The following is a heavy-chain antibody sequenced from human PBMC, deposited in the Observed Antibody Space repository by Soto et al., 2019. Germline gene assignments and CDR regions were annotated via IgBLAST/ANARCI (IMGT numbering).Heavy chain of an antibody. J-gene: IGHJ5*02. Sequence: SETPSLTCAVSGYSISSGYYWGWLPQPPGKGLEWIGSIFHGGRTYYHPSPNSRNTLSIDITNNLVCLILNAVTAADTAVYYCARVGPWVAYYYDGSPYTFVNWFDPWGQGTLVTVSS. CDR2: IFHGGRT. D-gene: IGHD3-22*01. CDR3: ARVGPWVAYYYDGSPYTFVNWFDP. CDR1: GYSISSGYY. V-gene: IGHV4-38-2*01.